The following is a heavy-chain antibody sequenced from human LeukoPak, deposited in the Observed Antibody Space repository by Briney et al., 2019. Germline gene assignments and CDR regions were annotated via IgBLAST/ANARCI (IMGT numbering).Heavy chain of an antibody. CDR2: VSRDGAAT. V-gene: IGHV3-64*02. D-gene: IGHD6-19*01. J-gene: IGHJ4*02. Sequence: GGSLRLSCAASGFTFSIYAMHWVRQAPGKGLEYISSVSRDGAATYYADSVAGRFTISKDNSKNTLFLQMGSLRADDMAVYYCARPRTPYTSGWYGGVFEFWGQGALVTVSS. CDR3: ARPRTPYTSGWYGGVFEF. CDR1: GFTFSIYA.